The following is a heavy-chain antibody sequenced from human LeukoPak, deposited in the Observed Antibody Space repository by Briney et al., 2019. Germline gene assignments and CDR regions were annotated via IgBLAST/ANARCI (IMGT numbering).Heavy chain of an antibody. CDR3: ARHLNLIYCSSTSCNFDY. V-gene: IGHV4-39*01. Sequence: PSETLSLTCTVSGGSISSSSYYWGWIRQPPGKGLEWIGSIYYSGSTYYNPSLKSRVTISVGTFKNQFSLKLSSVTAADTAVYYCARHLNLIYCSSTSCNFDYWGQGTLVTVSS. CDR2: IYYSGST. D-gene: IGHD2-2*01. J-gene: IGHJ4*02. CDR1: GGSISSSSYY.